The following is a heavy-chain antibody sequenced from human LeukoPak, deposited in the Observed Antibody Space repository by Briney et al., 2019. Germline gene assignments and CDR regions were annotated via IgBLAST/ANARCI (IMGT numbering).Heavy chain of an antibody. CDR1: VGTFSSYA. Sequence: SVKVSCKASVGTFSSYAISWVRQAPGQGLEWMGRIIPILGTPNYAHNSQGRVTITTDQSTSTAYMELGSLRSEDTAVYYCARDRSWYYGSGSYNPLGYWGQGTLVTVSS. D-gene: IGHD3-10*01. CDR2: IIPILGTP. J-gene: IGHJ4*02. V-gene: IGHV1-69*05. CDR3: ARDRSWYYGSGSYNPLGY.